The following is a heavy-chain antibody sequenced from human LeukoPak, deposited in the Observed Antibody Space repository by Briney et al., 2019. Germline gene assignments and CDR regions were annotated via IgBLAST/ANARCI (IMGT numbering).Heavy chain of an antibody. CDR3: ARDLGSYSSGWYMGFDY. V-gene: IGHV3-23*01. CDR2: ISGSGGST. D-gene: IGHD6-19*01. J-gene: IGHJ4*02. CDR1: GFTFSSYG. Sequence: GGSLRLSCAVSGFTFSSYGMSWVRQAPGKGLEWVSAISGSGGSTYYADSVKGRFTISRDNSKNSLYLQVNSLRVEDTAIYYCARDLGSYSSGWYMGFDYWGQGTLVTVSS.